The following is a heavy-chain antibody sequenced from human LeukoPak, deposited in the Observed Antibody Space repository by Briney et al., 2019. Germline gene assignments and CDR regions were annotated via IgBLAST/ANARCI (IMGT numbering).Heavy chain of an antibody. D-gene: IGHD2-15*01. J-gene: IGHJ3*02. V-gene: IGHV4-59*08. CDR1: GGSISSFY. CDR3: ARHCSGGTCALSFDAFDI. CDR2: IYNSEST. Sequence: PSETPSLTCTVSGGSISSFYWSWIRQPPGKGLEWIGYIYNSESTNYNPSLKSGVTISVDTSKNQFSLMLTSVTASDTAMYYCARHCSGGTCALSFDAFDIWGQGTMVTVSS.